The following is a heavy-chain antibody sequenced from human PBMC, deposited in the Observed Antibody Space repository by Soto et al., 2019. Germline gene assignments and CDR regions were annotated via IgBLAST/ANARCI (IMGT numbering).Heavy chain of an antibody. Sequence: ASVKVSCKASGYTFTGYYMHWVRQAPGQGLEWMGWINPNSGGTNYAQKFQGWVTMTRDTSISTAYMELSRLRSDDTAVYYCARDLPSSSWPYYSYGMDVWGQGTTVTVSS. CDR3: ARDLPSSSWPYYSYGMDV. J-gene: IGHJ6*02. CDR1: GYTFTGYY. CDR2: INPNSGGT. D-gene: IGHD6-13*01. V-gene: IGHV1-2*04.